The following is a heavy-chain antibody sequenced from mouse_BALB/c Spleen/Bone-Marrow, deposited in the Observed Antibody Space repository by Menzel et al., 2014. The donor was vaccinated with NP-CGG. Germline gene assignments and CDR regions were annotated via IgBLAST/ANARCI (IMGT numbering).Heavy chain of an antibody. CDR2: INPGTGDT. CDR3: ARRYYVHLYFDV. Sequence: QVQLQQSGAELVRPGTSVKVSCKASGYAFTNYLIEWVKQRPGQGLEWIGVINPGTGDTNYNEKFKGKATLTADKSSNTAYMQFSSLTSDDSAVYFCARRYYVHLYFDVWGAGTTVTVSS. D-gene: IGHD1-1*01. J-gene: IGHJ1*01. V-gene: IGHV1-54*01. CDR1: GYAFTNYL.